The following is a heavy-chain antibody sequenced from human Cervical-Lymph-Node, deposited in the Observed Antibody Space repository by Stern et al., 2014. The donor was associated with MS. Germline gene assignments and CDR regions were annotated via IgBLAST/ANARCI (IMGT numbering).Heavy chain of an antibody. CDR1: GFTFSKSW. J-gene: IGHJ4*02. V-gene: IGHV3-7*01. CDR3: ARDHGDFWSGSFHY. D-gene: IGHD3-3*01. Sequence: VQLVQSGGSLVQPGGSLRLSCAASGFTFSKSWMYWVRQAPGKGLEWVANIKEDGSEKYYVDSVKGRFTISRDTAKNSLYLQMNSLRVEDTAVYYCARDHGDFWSGSFHYWGQGTLVTVSS. CDR2: IKEDGSEK.